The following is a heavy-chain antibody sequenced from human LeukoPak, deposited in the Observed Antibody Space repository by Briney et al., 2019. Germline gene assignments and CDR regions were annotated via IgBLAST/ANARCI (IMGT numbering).Heavy chain of an antibody. CDR1: GYTLTGYY. D-gene: IGHD6-19*01. V-gene: IGHV1-2*02. CDR3: ARDYSSGWYLDY. CDR2: INPNSGGT. Sequence: ASVKVSCKAAGYTLTGYYMHWVRQAPGQELEWMGWINPNSGGTNYAQKFQGRVTMTRDTSISTAYMDLSRLRSDDTAVYYCARDYSSGWYLDYWGQGTLVTVSS. J-gene: IGHJ4*02.